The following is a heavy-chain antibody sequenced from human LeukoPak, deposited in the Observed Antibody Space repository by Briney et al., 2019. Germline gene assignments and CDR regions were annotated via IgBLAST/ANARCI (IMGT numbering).Heavy chain of an antibody. Sequence: GGSLRLSCAPSGFTFSRHGMHWVRQAPGKGLEWVAIISNDGSRKYYGHSVEGRFTISIDNSKNTLYLQMDSLRAEDTAVYYCARDRAWNYFDYWGQGTLVTVSS. V-gene: IGHV3-30*03. J-gene: IGHJ4*02. CDR2: ISNDGSRK. CDR3: ARDRAWNYFDY. D-gene: IGHD3-3*01. CDR1: GFTFSRHG.